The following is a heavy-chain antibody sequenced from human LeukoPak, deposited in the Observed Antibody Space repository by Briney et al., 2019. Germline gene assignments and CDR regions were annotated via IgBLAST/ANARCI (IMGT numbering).Heavy chain of an antibody. V-gene: IGHV3-7*01. CDR3: AKDDNSWSLDY. CDR2: IKQDGSQK. Sequence: GGSLRLSCAASGFTFSHYWMSWVRQAPGKGLKRVASIKQDGSQKYYGDSVKGRFTISRDNAKNSLYLQMNSLRAEDTAFYYCAKDDNSWSLDYWGQGTLVTVSS. J-gene: IGHJ4*02. CDR1: GFTFSHYW. D-gene: IGHD6-13*01.